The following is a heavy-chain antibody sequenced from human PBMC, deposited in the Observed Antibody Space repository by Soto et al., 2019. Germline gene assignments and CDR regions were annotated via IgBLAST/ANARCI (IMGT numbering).Heavy chain of an antibody. Sequence: QVQLVQSGAEVKKSGASVKVSCKASGYTFTSHDINWVRQATGQGLERMGWMNPNSGNTGYAQKFQGRVTMNRNTSISTAYMELSSLRSADTAVYYCARWDYGYYARFDYWGQGTLVTVSS. V-gene: IGHV1-8*01. CDR2: MNPNSGNT. CDR3: ARWDYGYYARFDY. CDR1: GYTFTSHD. D-gene: IGHD4-17*01. J-gene: IGHJ4*02.